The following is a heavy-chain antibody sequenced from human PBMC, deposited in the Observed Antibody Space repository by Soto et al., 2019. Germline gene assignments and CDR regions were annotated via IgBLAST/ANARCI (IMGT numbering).Heavy chain of an antibody. CDR2: VYYDRSNI. V-gene: IGHV3-33*08. J-gene: IGHJ4*02. CDR1: GFTFSSYS. Sequence: GGSLRLSCAASGFTFSSYSMNWVRQAPGKGLGWVSVVYYDRSNIYYVDSVKGRFTISRDNSKNTLYLQMNSLRAEDTAVYYCARPYCSGGICYYYFDYWGQGTLVTVSS. D-gene: IGHD2-15*01. CDR3: ARPYCSGGICYYYFDY.